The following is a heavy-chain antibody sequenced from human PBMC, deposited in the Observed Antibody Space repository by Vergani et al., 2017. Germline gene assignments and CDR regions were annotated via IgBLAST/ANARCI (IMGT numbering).Heavy chain of an antibody. D-gene: IGHD1-14*01. Sequence: DSGGGVVHPGSSLRLSCAASGFTFNQYGMHWVRQAPGKGLEWVAVTWYDGNNKQYADSVKGRFTISRDNSKSTMYLQMNSLRDEDTGVYYCARDLRLLYNRFDPWGQGTLVTVSS. CDR2: TWYDGNNK. CDR3: ARDLRLLYNRFDP. V-gene: IGHV3-33*01. J-gene: IGHJ5*02. CDR1: GFTFNQYG.